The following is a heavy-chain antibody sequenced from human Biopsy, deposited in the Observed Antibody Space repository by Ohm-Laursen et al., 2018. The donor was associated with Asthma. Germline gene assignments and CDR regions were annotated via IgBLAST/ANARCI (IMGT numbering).Heavy chain of an antibody. CDR1: GFAVSGDH. CDR3: ARGDSSNWSHYYFDY. Sequence: SLRLSCAASGFAVSGDHMFWVRQAPGKGLEWVSVIYSGETSHTADSVRGRFTIYRDYSKNTLYLQMHSLRAEDTAVYYCARGDSSNWSHYYFDYWGQGTLVTVSS. V-gene: IGHV3-53*01. D-gene: IGHD3-22*01. J-gene: IGHJ4*02. CDR2: IYSGETS.